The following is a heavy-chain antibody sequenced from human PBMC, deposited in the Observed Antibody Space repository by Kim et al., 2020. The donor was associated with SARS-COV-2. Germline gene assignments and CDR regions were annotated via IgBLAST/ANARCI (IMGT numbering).Heavy chain of an antibody. CDR2: FDPEDGET. CDR3: ATEHEEDGYPSVSSWFDP. J-gene: IGHJ5*02. D-gene: IGHD5-12*01. CDR1: GYTLTELS. V-gene: IGHV1-24*01. Sequence: ASVKVSCKVSGYTLTELSMHWVRQAPGKGLEWMGGFDPEDGETIYAQKFQGRVTMTEDTSTDTAYMELSSLRSEDTAVYYCATEHEEDGYPSVSSWFDPWGKGTLVTVSS.